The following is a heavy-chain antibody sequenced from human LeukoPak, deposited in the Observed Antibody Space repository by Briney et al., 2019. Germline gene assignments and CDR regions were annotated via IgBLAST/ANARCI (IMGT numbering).Heavy chain of an antibody. Sequence: SETLSLTCTVSGGSISSSSYYWGWIRQPPGKGLEWIGSIYYSGSTYYNPSLKSRVTISVDTPKNQFSLKLSSVTAADTAVYYCARARRRSSSSEYYFDYWGQGTLVTVSS. CDR3: ARARRRSSSSEYYFDY. J-gene: IGHJ4*02. CDR1: GGSISSSSYY. D-gene: IGHD6-6*01. V-gene: IGHV4-39*07. CDR2: IYYSGST.